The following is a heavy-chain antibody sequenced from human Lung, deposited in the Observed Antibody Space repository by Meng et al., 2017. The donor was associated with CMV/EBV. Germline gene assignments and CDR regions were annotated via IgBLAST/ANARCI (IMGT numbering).Heavy chain of an antibody. J-gene: IGHJ4*02. CDR3: ARGFYDFWSGFGAVDY. CDR1: GGSVSTSSSY. Sequence: SCTVSGGSVSTSSSYWSWIRQPPGKGLEWIGFIYNSGSTNDNPSLKSRVTISVDTSKNQFSLKLTSVTVADTAVYYCARGFYDFWSGFGAVDYWXQGMXVTVSS. V-gene: IGHV4-61*01. D-gene: IGHD3-3*01. CDR2: IYNSGST.